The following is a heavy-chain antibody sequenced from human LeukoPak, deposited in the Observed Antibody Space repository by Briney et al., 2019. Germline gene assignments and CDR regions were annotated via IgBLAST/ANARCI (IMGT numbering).Heavy chain of an antibody. V-gene: IGHV3-74*01. CDR1: GFTFSSYW. CDR2: INSDGSST. J-gene: IGHJ6*03. D-gene: IGHD4-17*01. CDR3: ARVGDYVGNYYYYYMDV. Sequence: GGSLRLSCAASGFTFSSYWMHWVRQAPGKGLVWVSRINSDGSSTNYADSVKGRFTISRDNAKNSLYLQMNSLRAEDTAVYYCARVGDYVGNYYYYYMDVWGKGTTVTVSS.